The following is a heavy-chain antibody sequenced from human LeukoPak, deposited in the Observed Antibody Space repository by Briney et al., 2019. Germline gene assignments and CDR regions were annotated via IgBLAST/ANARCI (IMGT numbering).Heavy chain of an antibody. CDR1: GFTFSSYS. CDR2: ISSSSSTI. D-gene: IGHD2-2*01. CDR3: ARGPYGYCSSTSCFPDAFDI. J-gene: IGHJ3*02. Sequence: GGSLRLSCAASGFTFSSYSMNWVRQAPGKGLEWVSYISSSSSTIYYADSVKGRFTISRDNAKNSLYLQMNSLRAEDTAVYYCARGPYGYCSSTSCFPDAFDIWGQGTKVTVSS. V-gene: IGHV3-48*01.